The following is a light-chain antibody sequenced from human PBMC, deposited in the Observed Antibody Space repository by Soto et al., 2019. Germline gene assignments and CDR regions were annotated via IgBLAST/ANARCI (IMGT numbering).Light chain of an antibody. CDR2: KAS. V-gene: IGKV1-5*03. J-gene: IGKJ2*01. Sequence: DIQMTQSPSTLSASVGDRVTITCRASQSISSWVAWYQQKPGKAPKLLIYKASSLESGVPSRFGGSGSGTEFTLTISSLQPDDFATYYCQQYNSYSYTFGQETKLEIE. CDR3: QQYNSYSYT. CDR1: QSISSW.